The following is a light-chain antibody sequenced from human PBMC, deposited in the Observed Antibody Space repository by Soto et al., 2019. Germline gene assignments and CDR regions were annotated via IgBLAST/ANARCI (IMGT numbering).Light chain of an antibody. CDR3: QQYGSSPET. Sequence: EIVLTQSPGTLSLSPGERATLSCRASQSVSSSYLAWYQQKPGQAPRLLIYGASSRATGIPDRCSGSGSDTDFTLTISRLEPEDFAVYYCQQYGSSPETFGQGTKVDIK. CDR1: QSVSSSY. V-gene: IGKV3-20*01. CDR2: GAS. J-gene: IGKJ1*01.